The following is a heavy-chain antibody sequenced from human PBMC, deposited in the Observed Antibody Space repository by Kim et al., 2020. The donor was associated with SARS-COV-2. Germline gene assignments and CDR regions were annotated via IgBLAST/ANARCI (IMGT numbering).Heavy chain of an antibody. J-gene: IGHJ4*02. CDR3: ARGPLGFCSSSSCFVDC. D-gene: IGHD2-15*01. Sequence: VQGRFTTSRDNAKNLLSLQMNSLRAEDTAVYYCARGPLGFCSSSSCFVDCWGQGTLVTVSS. V-gene: IGHV3-11*05.